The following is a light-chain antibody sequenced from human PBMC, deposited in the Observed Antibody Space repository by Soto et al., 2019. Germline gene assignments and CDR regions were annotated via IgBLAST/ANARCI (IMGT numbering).Light chain of an antibody. CDR3: QKHKNWPIT. V-gene: IGKV3-15*01. Sequence: EIVMTQSPATLSVSPGERATLSCRASQSVSSNLAWYQQKPGQAPRLLIYGASTRATGIPARFSGSGSGTEFTRTISSLHAEDFALYLCQKHKNWPITVGRGTRPEI. CDR1: QSVSSN. J-gene: IGKJ5*01. CDR2: GAS.